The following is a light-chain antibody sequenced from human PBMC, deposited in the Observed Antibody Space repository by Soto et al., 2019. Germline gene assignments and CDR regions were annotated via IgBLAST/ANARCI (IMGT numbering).Light chain of an antibody. CDR1: QSISSY. CDR3: QQSYSTPPYT. CDR2: AAS. J-gene: IGKJ2*01. V-gene: IGKV1-39*01. Sequence: DIQMTQSPSSLSASVGDRVTITCRASQSISSYLNWYQQKPGKAPKLLIYAASSLQSGVPSRFSGSRSGTDFTLTISSLQPEDFATYYCQQSYSTPPYTFGPGTKLEIK.